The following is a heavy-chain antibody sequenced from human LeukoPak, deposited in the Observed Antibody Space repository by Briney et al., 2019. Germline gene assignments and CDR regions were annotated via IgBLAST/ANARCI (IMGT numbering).Heavy chain of an antibody. CDR2: IYYSGST. J-gene: IGHJ6*03. V-gene: IGHV4-59*12. D-gene: IGHD5-18*01. CDR3: ARVRYTAMVTSDYYYYMDV. CDR1: GGSISSYY. Sequence: PSETLSLTCTVSGGSISSYYWSWIRQPPGKGLEWIGYIYYSGSTNYNPSLKSRVTISVDTSKNQFSLKLSSVTAADTAVYYCARVRYTAMVTSDYYYYMDVWGKGTTVTVSS.